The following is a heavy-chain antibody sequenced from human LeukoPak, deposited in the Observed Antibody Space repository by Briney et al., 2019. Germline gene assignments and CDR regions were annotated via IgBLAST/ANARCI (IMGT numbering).Heavy chain of an antibody. CDR3: ARGFDYGDSQAGSYFDY. V-gene: IGHV4-34*01. CDR1: GGSFSGYY. Sequence: SETLSLTCAVYGGSFSGYYWSWIRQPPGKGLEWIGEINHSGSTNYNPSLKSRVTISVDTSKNQFSLKLSSVTAADTAVYYCARGFDYGDSQAGSYFDYWGQGTLVTVSP. J-gene: IGHJ4*02. CDR2: INHSGST. D-gene: IGHD4-17*01.